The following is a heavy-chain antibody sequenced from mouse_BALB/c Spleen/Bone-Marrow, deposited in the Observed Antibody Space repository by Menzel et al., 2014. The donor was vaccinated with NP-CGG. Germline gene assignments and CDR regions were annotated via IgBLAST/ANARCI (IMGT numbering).Heavy chain of an antibody. CDR3: ARVTAATSYYAMDY. CDR1: GFNIKDTY. D-gene: IGHD1-2*01. J-gene: IGHJ4*01. CDR2: IDPANGYT. Sequence: EVQLQESGAELVEPGASVKLSCTGSGFNIKDTYIHWMKQRPEQGLEWIGRIDPANGYTKYDPKFQAKATITADTFPNSPYLQLSSRGPEDSAVYYCARVTAATSYYAMDYWGQGTSVTVSS. V-gene: IGHV14-3*02.